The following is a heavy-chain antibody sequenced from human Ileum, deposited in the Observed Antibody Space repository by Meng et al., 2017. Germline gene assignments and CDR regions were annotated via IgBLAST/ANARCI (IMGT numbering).Heavy chain of an antibody. V-gene: IGHV4-39*01. J-gene: IGHJ5*02. CDR1: RRSTSSSSRY. CDR3: AQPRITMTLGGFRTGWFDP. CDR2: IYYSGST. D-gene: IGHD3-22*01. Sequence: QLRLQESGPGLVKPSVTLSFICPVSRRSTSSSSRYWGWIRQPPGKVLEWAGSIYYSGSTYYNPSLKSRVTISVDTSKNQFSLKLSSVTAADTAVYYCAQPRITMTLGGFRTGWFDPWGQGTLVTVSS.